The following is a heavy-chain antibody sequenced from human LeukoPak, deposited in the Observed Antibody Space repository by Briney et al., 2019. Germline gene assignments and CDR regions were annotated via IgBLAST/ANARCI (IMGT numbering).Heavy chain of an antibody. CDR1: GFTVSSNY. D-gene: IGHD1-26*01. Sequence: PGGSLRLSCAASGFTVSSNYMSWVRQAPGKGLEWVSVIYSGGTTYYADSVKGRFTISRDNSNNTLYLQMNSLRAEDTAVYYCARNRRMVGPNDPFDYWGQGTLVTVSS. J-gene: IGHJ4*02. CDR2: IYSGGTT. V-gene: IGHV3-66*01. CDR3: ARNRRMVGPNDPFDY.